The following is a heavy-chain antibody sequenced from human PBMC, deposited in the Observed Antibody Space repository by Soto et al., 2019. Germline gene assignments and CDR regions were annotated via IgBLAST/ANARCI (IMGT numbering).Heavy chain of an antibody. D-gene: IGHD3-10*01. CDR1: GFTFSNAW. V-gene: IGHV3-15*01. Sequence: PGGSLRLSCAASGFTFSNAWMSWVRQAPGKGLEWVGRIKSKSDGGTIDYAAPVKGRFTISRDNSENTLFLQMNRLRADDTAVYYCTRDAISMVRGTDNWFDPWGQGTLVTVSS. J-gene: IGHJ5*02. CDR3: TRDAISMVRGTDNWFDP. CDR2: IKSKSDGGTI.